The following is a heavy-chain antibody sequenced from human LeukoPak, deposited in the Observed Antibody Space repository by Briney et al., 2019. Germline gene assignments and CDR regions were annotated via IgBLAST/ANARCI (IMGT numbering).Heavy chain of an antibody. CDR1: GFTLPPDGVG. D-gene: IGHD6-6*01. V-gene: IGHV2-5*02. CDR3: AHSSSSTLSY. CDR2: IYRDHDK. Sequence: SGPTLVNPTQTLTLPCTFSGFTLPPDGVGVGWIRQPPGKALEWLALIYRDHDKRYSPSLTSRLTITKDTSKNQAVLTMTHMDPVETATYYCAHSSSSTLSYWGQGTLVTVSS. J-gene: IGHJ4*02.